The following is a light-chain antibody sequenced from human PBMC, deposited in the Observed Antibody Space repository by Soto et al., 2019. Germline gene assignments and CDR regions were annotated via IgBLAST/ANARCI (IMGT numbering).Light chain of an antibody. J-gene: IGKJ2*01. CDR3: QQYVASPYP. CDR1: QNIGTN. Sequence: TQSPATVSVSPGEGATLCCRASQNIGTNLAWYQQKSGQAPRLLIYGASNRATGVPAKFSGGGSGTDFTLTISSLEPEDFAVYYCQQYVASPYPFGQRTKVDI. CDR2: GAS. V-gene: IGKV3-15*01.